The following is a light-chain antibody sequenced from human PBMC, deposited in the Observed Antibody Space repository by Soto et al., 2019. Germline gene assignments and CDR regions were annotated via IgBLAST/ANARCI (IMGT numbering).Light chain of an antibody. CDR2: DVT. CDR3: TSYTTSSTLV. Sequence: QSALTQPASVSGSPGQSITISCTGTSSDIGTYNSVSWYQQHAGKVPKLMIYDVTNRPSGVSDRCSGSTSGNTASLTISGVQAEDEADYYCTSYTTSSTLVFGGGTKLTVL. J-gene: IGLJ2*01. V-gene: IGLV2-14*01. CDR1: SSDIGTYNS.